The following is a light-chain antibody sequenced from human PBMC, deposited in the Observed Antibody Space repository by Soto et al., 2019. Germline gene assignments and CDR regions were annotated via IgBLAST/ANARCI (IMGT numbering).Light chain of an antibody. CDR2: KAS. J-gene: IGKJ1*01. CDR1: QSVLYSSNNKNH. V-gene: IGKV4-1*01. CDR3: QQYNSYSWT. Sequence: DIVMTQSPDSLAVSLGERATINCKSSQSVLYSSNNKNHLAWYQQKPGKAPKLLIYKASSLESGVPSRFSGSGSGTEFTLTISSLQPDDFATYYCQQYNSYSWTFGQGTKVDI.